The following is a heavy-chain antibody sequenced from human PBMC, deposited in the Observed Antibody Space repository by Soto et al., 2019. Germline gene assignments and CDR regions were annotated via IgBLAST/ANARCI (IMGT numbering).Heavy chain of an antibody. Sequence: PSETLSLTCDVHGDSLSGYAWSWIRQPPGKGLEWIGEITFRGVTNYHPSLKSRLSMSVDTSKNRISLNVSSVTAADTALYFCARKLEASIRHVEWFSYKWFDPWGQGTLVTVSS. CDR3: ARKLEASIRHVEWFSYKWFDP. CDR2: ITFRGVT. CDR1: GDSLSGYA. V-gene: IGHV4-34*01. D-gene: IGHD3-9*01. J-gene: IGHJ5*02.